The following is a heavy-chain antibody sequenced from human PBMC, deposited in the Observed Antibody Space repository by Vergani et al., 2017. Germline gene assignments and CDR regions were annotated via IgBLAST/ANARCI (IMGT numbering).Heavy chain of an antibody. Sequence: EVQLLESGGGLVQPGGSLRLSCAASGFTFSSYNMNWVRQAPGKGLEWVSSISSSSSYIYYADSVKGRFTISRDNAKNSLYLQMNSLRAEDTALYYCAKAGLAAAGTDYYYYYMDVWGKGTTVTVSS. CDR2: ISSSSSYI. V-gene: IGHV3-21*04. D-gene: IGHD6-13*01. CDR3: AKAGLAAAGTDYYYYYMDV. CDR1: GFTFSSYN. J-gene: IGHJ6*03.